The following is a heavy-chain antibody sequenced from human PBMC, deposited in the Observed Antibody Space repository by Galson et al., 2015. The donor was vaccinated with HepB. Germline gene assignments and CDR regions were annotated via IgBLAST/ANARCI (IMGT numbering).Heavy chain of an antibody. V-gene: IGHV1-2*02. CDR1: GYTFSGNY. CDR3: ARDQGNTYGYHQIFFDF. J-gene: IGHJ4*02. Sequence: SVKVSCKASGYTFSGNYMHWVRQAPGQGLEWMGWINPHSGATVYAQTFQGRVTMTWDTSISAAYMELRRLRSDDTAVYYCARDQGNTYGYHQIFFDFWGQGTLVAVSS. D-gene: IGHD5-18*01. CDR2: INPHSGAT.